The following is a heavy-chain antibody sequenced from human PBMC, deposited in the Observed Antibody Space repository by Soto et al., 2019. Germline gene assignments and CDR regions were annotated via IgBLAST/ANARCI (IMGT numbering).Heavy chain of an antibody. V-gene: IGHV1-3*01. D-gene: IGHD2-2*01. Sequence: GASVKVSCKASGYTFTSYAMHWVRQAPGQRLEWMGWINAGNGNTKYSQKFQGRVTITRDASASTAYMELSSLRSEDTAVYYCARDLGNCSSTSCYEGGFDPWGQGTLVTVSS. CDR1: GYTFTSYA. J-gene: IGHJ5*02. CDR3: ARDLGNCSSTSCYEGGFDP. CDR2: INAGNGNT.